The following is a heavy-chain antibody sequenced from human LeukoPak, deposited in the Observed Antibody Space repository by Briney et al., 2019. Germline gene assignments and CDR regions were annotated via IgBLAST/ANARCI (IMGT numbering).Heavy chain of an antibody. CDR1: GFTFSDSY. D-gene: IGHD6-13*01. J-gene: IGHJ4*02. CDR3: SRVSPDSSSWYGTYYFDY. V-gene: IGHV3-11*06. Sequence: GGSLRLSCAASGFTFSDSYMSWIRQAPGKGLEWVSYISTGSIYKKYADSVQGRFTISRDNAKNSLHLQMNSLRVDDTAVYYCSRVSPDSSSWYGTYYFDYWGQGTLVSVPS. CDR2: ISTGSIYK.